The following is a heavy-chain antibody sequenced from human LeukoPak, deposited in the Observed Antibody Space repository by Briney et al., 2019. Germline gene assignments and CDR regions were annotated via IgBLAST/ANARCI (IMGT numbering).Heavy chain of an antibody. Sequence: ASVKVSCKASGYTFTSYYMHWVRQAPGQGLEWMGIINPRDDSTTYAQKFQGRVTMTRNTSISTAYMELRSLKSDDTAVYYCASLKNYYDSSGYLVTDAFDIWGQGTMVTVSS. CDR1: GYTFTSYY. V-gene: IGHV1-46*01. D-gene: IGHD3-22*01. CDR3: ASLKNYYDSSGYLVTDAFDI. CDR2: INPRDDST. J-gene: IGHJ3*02.